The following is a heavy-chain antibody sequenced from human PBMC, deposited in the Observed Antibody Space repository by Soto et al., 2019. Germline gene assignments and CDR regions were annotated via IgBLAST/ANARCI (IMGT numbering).Heavy chain of an antibody. Sequence: ELQLMETGGGLIQTGGSLRLSCAASGFSISSNYIAWVRQPPGKGLEWVSTTFSGGNTEYAASVKGRCSISRDNYKNTLYLQMDNLRVADTAVYYCARKPPSAIQGWAFGMDVWGQGTTVSVS. CDR1: GFSISSNY. V-gene: IGHV3-53*02. D-gene: IGHD2-21*01. CDR2: TFSGGNT. J-gene: IGHJ6*02. CDR3: ARKPPSAIQGWAFGMDV.